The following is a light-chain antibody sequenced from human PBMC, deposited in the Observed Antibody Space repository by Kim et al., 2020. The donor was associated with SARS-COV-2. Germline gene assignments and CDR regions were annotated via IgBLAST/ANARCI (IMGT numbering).Light chain of an antibody. V-gene: IGKV3-11*01. J-gene: IGKJ4*01. Sequence: LSPGERATLTCKASQNINNFLAWYQQKPGQAPRLLIFDASDRATDIPPMFRGSGSGTDFTLTISSLEPEDFAVYYCQQRSAWPLTFGGGTKVDIK. CDR3: QQRSAWPLT. CDR1: QNINNF. CDR2: DAS.